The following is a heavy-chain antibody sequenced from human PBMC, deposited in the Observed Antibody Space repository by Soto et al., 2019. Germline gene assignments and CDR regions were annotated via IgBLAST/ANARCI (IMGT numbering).Heavy chain of an antibody. CDR3: AKDGRDILNGYLDY. Sequence: EVQLLESGGGLVQPGGSLRLSCAASGFTFSSYAMSWVRQAPGKGLEWVSAISGSGGSTYYADSVKRRFTISRDNSKNTLYLQMNSLRAEDTAVYYCAKDGRDILNGYLDYWGQGTLVTVSS. V-gene: IGHV3-23*01. D-gene: IGHD3-9*01. J-gene: IGHJ4*02. CDR1: GFTFSSYA. CDR2: ISGSGGST.